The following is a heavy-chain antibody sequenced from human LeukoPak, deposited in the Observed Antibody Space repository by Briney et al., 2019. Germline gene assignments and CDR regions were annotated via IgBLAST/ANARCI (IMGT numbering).Heavy chain of an antibody. CDR3: ARGIGLFFWYSSSFPLGYMDV. V-gene: IGHV6-1*01. CDR2: TYYRSKWYN. J-gene: IGHJ6*03. D-gene: IGHD6-6*01. Sequence: SQTLSLTCAISGDSVSSNSAAWNWIRQSPSRGLEWLGRTYYRSKWYNDYAVSVKSRITINPDTSKNQFSLQLNSVTPEDTAVYYCARGIGLFFWYSSSFPLGYMDVWGKGTTVTVSS. CDR1: GDSVSSNSAA.